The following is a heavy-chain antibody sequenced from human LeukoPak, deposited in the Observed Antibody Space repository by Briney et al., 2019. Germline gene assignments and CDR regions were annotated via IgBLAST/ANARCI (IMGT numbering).Heavy chain of an antibody. J-gene: IGHJ4*02. CDR3: ARGDSSSPSFDY. Sequence: ASVKVSCKASGYTFTGYYIHWVRQAPGQGLEWMGWINPDSGGTNYAQKFQGRVTKTWDTSISTAYMELSRLRSDDTAIYYCARGDSSSPSFDYWGQGTLVTVSS. CDR2: INPDSGGT. V-gene: IGHV1-2*02. D-gene: IGHD6-6*01. CDR1: GYTFTGYY.